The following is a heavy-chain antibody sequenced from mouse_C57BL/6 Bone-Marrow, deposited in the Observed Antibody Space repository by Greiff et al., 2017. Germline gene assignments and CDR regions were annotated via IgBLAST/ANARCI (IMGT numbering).Heavy chain of an antibody. CDR2: IHPNSGSN. V-gene: IGHV1-64*01. J-gene: IGHJ2*01. CDR1: GYTFTSYW. CDR3: ARSALYYYGVGYFDY. D-gene: IGHD1-1*01. Sequence: QVQLQQPGAELVKPGASVKLSCKASGYTFTSYWMNWVKQRPGQGLEWIGMIHPNSGSNNYNEKFKSKATLTVDKSSSTAYMQLSSLTSEDAAVYYCARSALYYYGVGYFDYWGQGTTLTVSS.